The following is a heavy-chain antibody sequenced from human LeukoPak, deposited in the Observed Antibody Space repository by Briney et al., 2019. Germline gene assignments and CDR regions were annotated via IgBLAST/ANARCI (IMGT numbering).Heavy chain of an antibody. J-gene: IGHJ5*02. CDR1: GGSISSSSYY. V-gene: IGHV4-39*07. CDR2: IYYSGST. CDR3: ARDHLHYGSTPYNWFDP. Sequence: RPSETLSLTCTVSGGSISSSSYYWGWIRQPPGKGLEWIGSIYYSGSTYYNPSLKSRVTISVDTSKNQFSLKLSSVTAADTAVYYCARDHLHYGSTPYNWFDPWGQGTLVTVSS. D-gene: IGHD3-10*01.